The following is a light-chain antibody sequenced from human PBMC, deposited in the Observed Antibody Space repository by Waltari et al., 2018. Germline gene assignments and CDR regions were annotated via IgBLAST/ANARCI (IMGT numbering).Light chain of an antibody. Sequence: TCQTTQDVTTSLSWFQQKPGKAPQLLIYYASTLQSGVPSRFSGSGSGTSFSFTITSLQPEDSATYYCQHYHTLPYTFGRGTKLQIK. CDR3: QHYHTLPYT. CDR1: QDVTTS. J-gene: IGKJ2*01. V-gene: IGKV1-33*01. CDR2: YAS.